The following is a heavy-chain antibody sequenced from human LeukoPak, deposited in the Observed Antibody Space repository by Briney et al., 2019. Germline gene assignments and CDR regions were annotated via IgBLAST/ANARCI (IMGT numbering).Heavy chain of an antibody. D-gene: IGHD6-13*01. CDR1: GFIFSSYA. CDR3: AKDRTAAVGTAYYYYGMDV. V-gene: IGHV3-23*01. J-gene: IGHJ6*02. Sequence: PGGSLRLSCAASGFIFSSYATSWVRQAPGKGLEWDSSISGSGGSTYYADSEKGRFTISRDNSKNTLYLQMNSLRAEDTAVYYCAKDRTAAVGTAYYYYGMDVWGQGATVTVSS. CDR2: ISGSGGST.